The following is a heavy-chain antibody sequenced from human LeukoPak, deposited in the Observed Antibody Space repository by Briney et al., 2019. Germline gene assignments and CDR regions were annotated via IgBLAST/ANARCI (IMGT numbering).Heavy chain of an antibody. CDR3: ARRAAYCGGDCYR. CDR2: IYYSGST. V-gene: IGHV4-39*01. J-gene: IGHJ4*02. Sequence: PSETLSLTCTVSGGSISSSSYYWGWIRQPPGKGLEWIGSIYYSGSTYYNPSLKSRVTISVDTSKNQFSLKLSSVTAADTAVYYCARRAAYCGGDCYRWGQGTLVTVSS. D-gene: IGHD2-21*02. CDR1: GGSISSSSYY.